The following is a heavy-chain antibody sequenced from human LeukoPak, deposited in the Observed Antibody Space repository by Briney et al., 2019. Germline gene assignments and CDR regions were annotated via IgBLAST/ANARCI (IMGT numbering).Heavy chain of an antibody. CDR1: GYSFTYYA. Sequence: ASVKVSCKASGYSFTYYAINWVRQAPGQRPEWMGWINDGNGDTKYSQNYQGRVTLTRDTSASTAYMELSSLRSEDTAVYYCAKGTCTRGSGWYYYDYWGQGSLVTVSS. J-gene: IGHJ4*02. V-gene: IGHV1-3*01. CDR2: INDGNGDT. CDR3: AKGTCTRGSGWYYYDY. D-gene: IGHD6-19*01.